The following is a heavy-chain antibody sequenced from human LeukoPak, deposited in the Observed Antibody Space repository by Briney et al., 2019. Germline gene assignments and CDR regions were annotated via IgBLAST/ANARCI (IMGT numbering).Heavy chain of an antibody. CDR2: IYQNGNT. CDR1: GGSISSGTYY. Sequence: SETLSLTCTVSGGSISSGTYYWSWIRQPPGKGLEWVGYIYQNGNTYYNPALKSRVTISVDRSKNQLSLNLRSVTAADTAVYYCARAGRGGGEFDSWGQGTLITVSS. D-gene: IGHD2-21*01. V-gene: IGHV4-30-2*01. CDR3: ARAGRGGGEFDS. J-gene: IGHJ4*02.